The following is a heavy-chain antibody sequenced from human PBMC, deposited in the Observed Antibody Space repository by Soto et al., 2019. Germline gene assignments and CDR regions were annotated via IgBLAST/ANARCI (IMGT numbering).Heavy chain of an antibody. CDR3: ARATPLPDSSGCSV. CDR2: IWYDGSNK. CDR1: GFTFSSYG. V-gene: IGHV3-33*01. D-gene: IGHD6-19*01. Sequence: QVQLVESGGGVVQPGRSLRLSCAASGFTFSSYGMHWVRQAPGKGLEWVAVIWYDGSNKYYADSVKGRFTISRYNSKNTLYLQMNSLRAEDTAVYYCARATPLPDSSGCSVWGQGTLVTVSS. J-gene: IGHJ4*02.